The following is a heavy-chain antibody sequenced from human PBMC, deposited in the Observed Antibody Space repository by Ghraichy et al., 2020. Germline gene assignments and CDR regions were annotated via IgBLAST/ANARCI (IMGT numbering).Heavy chain of an antibody. CDR3: ARGHGSSWPFYFYYYGMDV. Sequence: LSLTCAASEFTFSSCAMSWVRQAPGKGLEWVSTISDSGDRTNYADSVKGRFTISRDNSKNTLYLQMNSLGAEDTAVYYCARGHGSSWPFYFYYYGMDVWGQGTTVTVSS. CDR2: ISDSGDRT. D-gene: IGHD6-13*01. V-gene: IGHV3-23*01. J-gene: IGHJ6*02. CDR1: EFTFSSCA.